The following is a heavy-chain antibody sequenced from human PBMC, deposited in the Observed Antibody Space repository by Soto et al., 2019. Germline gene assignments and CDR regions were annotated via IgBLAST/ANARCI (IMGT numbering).Heavy chain of an antibody. CDR3: ARSENGKFSY. D-gene: IGHD1-26*01. Sequence: PGGSLRLSCAASGFTFSSYGMHWVRQAPGKGPVWVSRLNGDGSSTNYADSVKGRFTISRDNAKNTLYLQMNSLRAEDTAMYYCARSENGKFSYWGQGTLVTVSS. J-gene: IGHJ4*02. CDR1: GFTFSSYG. V-gene: IGHV3-74*01. CDR2: LNGDGSST.